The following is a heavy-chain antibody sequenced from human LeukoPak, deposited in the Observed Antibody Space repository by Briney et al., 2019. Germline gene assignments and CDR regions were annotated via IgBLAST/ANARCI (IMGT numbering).Heavy chain of an antibody. J-gene: IGHJ4*02. CDR3: ARGNTSRYSSSWYYFDY. CDR2: INHSGST. D-gene: IGHD6-13*01. Sequence: PSETLSLTCAVYGGSFSGYYWSWIRQPPGKGLEWIGEINHSGSTNYNPSLKSRVTISVDTSKNQFSLKLSSVTAADTAVYYCARGNTSRYSSSWYYFDYWGQGTLVTVST. V-gene: IGHV4-34*01. CDR1: GGSFSGYY.